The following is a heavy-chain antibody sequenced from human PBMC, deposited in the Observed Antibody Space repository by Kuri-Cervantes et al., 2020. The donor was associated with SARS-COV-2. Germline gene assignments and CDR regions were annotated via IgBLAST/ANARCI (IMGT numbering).Heavy chain of an antibody. J-gene: IGHJ2*01. CDR1: GGSISSASYH. D-gene: IGHD4-11*01. V-gene: IGHV4-61*02. Sequence: SETLSLTCTVSGGSISSASYHWNWIRQPAGKRLEWIGRVYVSGTTSYNPSLKSRLTISTDTSRNQFSLRLNSVTAADTAVYYCARDRKTVGWYFDLWGRGTLVTDSS. CDR3: ARDRKTVGWYFDL. CDR2: VYVSGTT.